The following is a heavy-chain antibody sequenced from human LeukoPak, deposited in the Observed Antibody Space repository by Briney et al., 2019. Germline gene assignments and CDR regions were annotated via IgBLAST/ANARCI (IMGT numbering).Heavy chain of an antibody. J-gene: IGHJ5*02. D-gene: IGHD3-10*01. CDR3: ARGGSGSYFSWLDP. V-gene: IGHV1-2*02. Sequence: GASVKVSCKASGYTFTSYGISWVRQAPGQGLECVGWINPNSGGTNYAQKFQGRVTMTRDTSISTAYMEPSRLRSDDTAVYYCARGGSGSYFSWLDPWGQGTLVTVSS. CDR2: INPNSGGT. CDR1: GYTFTSYG.